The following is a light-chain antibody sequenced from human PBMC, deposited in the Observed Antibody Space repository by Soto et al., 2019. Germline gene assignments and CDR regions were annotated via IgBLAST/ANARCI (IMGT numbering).Light chain of an antibody. CDR2: GAS. J-gene: IGKJ4*01. V-gene: IGKV3-20*01. CDR3: QPYVGSPRLT. Sequence: EIVLTQSPGTLSLSPGERATLSCRASQSVSSRYLAWYQQKPGQAPRLLIYGASSRATGIPDRFSGSGSGTDFTLTISRLEPEDFAVYYCQPYVGSPRLTFGGGTKVEVK. CDR1: QSVSSRY.